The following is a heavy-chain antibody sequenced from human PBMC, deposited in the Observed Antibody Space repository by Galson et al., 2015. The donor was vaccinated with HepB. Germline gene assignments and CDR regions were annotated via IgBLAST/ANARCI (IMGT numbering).Heavy chain of an antibody. D-gene: IGHD6-13*01. J-gene: IGHJ6*02. CDR1: GYSFTSYW. Sequence: QSGAEVKKPGESLKISCKGSGYSFTSYWIGWVRQMPGKGLEWMGIIYPGDSDTRYSPSFQGQVTISADKSISTAYLQWSSLKASDTAMYYCARLHKDSSWSQTSYGMDVWGQGTTVTVSS. CDR3: ARLHKDSSWSQTSYGMDV. CDR2: IYPGDSDT. V-gene: IGHV5-51*01.